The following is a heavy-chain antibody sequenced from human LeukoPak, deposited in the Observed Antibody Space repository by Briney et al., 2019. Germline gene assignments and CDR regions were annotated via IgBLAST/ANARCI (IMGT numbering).Heavy chain of an antibody. V-gene: IGHV1-69*13. J-gene: IGHJ5*02. CDR2: IIPIFGTA. D-gene: IGHD3-10*01. CDR3: ARELYYGSGSRHNWFDP. CDR1: GGTFSSYA. Sequence: ASVKVSCKASGGTFSSYAISWVRQAPGQGLGWMGGIIPIFGTANYAQKFQGRVTITADESTSTAYMELSSLRSEDTAVYYCARELYYGSGSRHNWFDPWGQGTLVTVSS.